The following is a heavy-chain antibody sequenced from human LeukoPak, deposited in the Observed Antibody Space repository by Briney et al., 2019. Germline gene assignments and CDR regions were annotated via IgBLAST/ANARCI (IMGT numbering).Heavy chain of an antibody. J-gene: IGHJ4*02. Sequence: PSGTLSLTCAVSGGSIISTNWWSWVRQPPGKGLEWIGEIYHSGSTNYNPSLKSRVTISVDNSKNQFSLRLSSVTAADTAVYYCARLDSSYDTSGYYYGPLDSWGQGTLVTVSS. CDR2: IYHSGST. CDR3: ARLDSSYDTSGYYYGPLDS. CDR1: GGSIISTNW. D-gene: IGHD3-22*01. V-gene: IGHV4-4*02.